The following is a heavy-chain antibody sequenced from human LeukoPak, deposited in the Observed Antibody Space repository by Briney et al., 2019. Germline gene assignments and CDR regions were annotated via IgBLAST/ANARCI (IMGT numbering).Heavy chain of an antibody. D-gene: IGHD3-22*01. CDR2: ISGSGGST. CDR1: GFTFSSYA. J-gene: IGHJ4*02. CDR3: AKGGTTMIVVVIRCYFDY. V-gene: IGHV3-23*01. Sequence: GGSLRLSCAASGFTFSSYAMSWVRQAPGKGLEWVSAISGSGGSTYYADSVKGRFTISRDNSKNTLYLQMNSLRAEDTAVYYCAKGGTTMIVVVIRCYFDYWGQGTLVTVSS.